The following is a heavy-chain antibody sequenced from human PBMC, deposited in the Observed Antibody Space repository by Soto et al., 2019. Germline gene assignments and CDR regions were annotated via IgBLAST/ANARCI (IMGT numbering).Heavy chain of an antibody. J-gene: IGHJ6*02. CDR1: GFTFSSYA. CDR3: ARVRITMIVVAEGAGMDV. D-gene: IGHD3-22*01. Sequence: QVQLVESGGGVVQPGRSLRLSCAASGFTFSSYAMHWVRQAPGKGLEWVAVISYDGSNKYYADSVKGRFTISRDNSKNALYLKMSSGRAEDTAVYYCARVRITMIVVAEGAGMDVWGQGTTVTVSS. V-gene: IGHV3-30-3*01. CDR2: ISYDGSNK.